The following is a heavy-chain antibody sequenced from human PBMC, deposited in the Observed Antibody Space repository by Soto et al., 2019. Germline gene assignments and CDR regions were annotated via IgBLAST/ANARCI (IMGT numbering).Heavy chain of an antibody. V-gene: IGHV1-8*01. J-gene: IGHJ5*02. CDR1: GYTFTSYD. Sequence: QVQLVQSGAEVKKPGASVKVSCKASGYTFTSYDINWVRQATGQGLEWMGWMNPNSGNTGYAQKFQGRVTMTRNNSISTAYMGLSSLRSEDTAVYYCARGWKGGTMVRGVISGGNWFDPWGQGTLVTVSS. D-gene: IGHD3-10*01. CDR3: ARGWKGGTMVRGVISGGNWFDP. CDR2: MNPNSGNT.